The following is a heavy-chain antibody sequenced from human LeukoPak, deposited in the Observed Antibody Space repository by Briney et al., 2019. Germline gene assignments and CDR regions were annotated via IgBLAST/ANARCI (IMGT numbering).Heavy chain of an antibody. CDR2: IYYSGST. CDR3: ARPGIAAAATPYYFDY. Sequence: SETLSLTCTVSGGSISSSSYYWRWIRQPPGKGLEWIGSIYYSGSTYYNPSLKSRVTISVDTSKNQFSLKLSSVTAADTAVYYCARPGIAAAATPYYFDYWGQGTLVTVSS. V-gene: IGHV4-39*01. CDR1: GGSISSSSYY. D-gene: IGHD6-13*01. J-gene: IGHJ4*02.